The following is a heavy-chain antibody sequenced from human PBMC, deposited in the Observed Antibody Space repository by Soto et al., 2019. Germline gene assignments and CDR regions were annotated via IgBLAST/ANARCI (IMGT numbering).Heavy chain of an antibody. CDR3: SAGGIYYFDN. J-gene: IGHJ4*01. Sequence: GGSLRLSCAASGFTFSGSAMHWVRQASGKGLEWVGRIRSKANSYATAYVASVKGRFTISRDESKSTAYLQMNSLKTEERAVDDCSAGGIYYFDNWGQGTMVTVSS. CDR2: IRSKANSYAT. D-gene: IGHD2-15*01. V-gene: IGHV3-73*01. CDR1: GFTFSGSA.